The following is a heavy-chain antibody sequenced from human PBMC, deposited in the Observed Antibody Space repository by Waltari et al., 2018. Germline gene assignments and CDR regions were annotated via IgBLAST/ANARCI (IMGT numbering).Heavy chain of an antibody. CDR3: ARHRSLPRGRGSYPLFDY. CDR2: ISAYNGNT. J-gene: IGHJ4*02. CDR1: GYTFTSYG. D-gene: IGHD1-26*01. V-gene: IGHV1-18*01. Sequence: QVQLVQSGAEVKKPGASVKVSCKASGYTFTSYGISWVRQAPGQGLEWMGWISAYNGNTNYEQKLQGRVTMTTDTSTSTAYMELRSLRSDDTAGYYCARHRSLPRGRGSYPLFDYWGQGTLVTVSS.